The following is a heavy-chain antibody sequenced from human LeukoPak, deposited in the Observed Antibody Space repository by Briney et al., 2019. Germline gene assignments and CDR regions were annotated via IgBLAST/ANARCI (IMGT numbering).Heavy chain of an antibody. CDR3: ARDFPGYSSGWPSWFDY. V-gene: IGHV4-4*07. J-gene: IGHJ4*02. CDR1: GGSISRYY. D-gene: IGHD6-19*01. CDR2: IYTSGCT. Sequence: PSETLPVTCTVSGGSISRYYWSWIRQPARKGLGWVGRIYTSGCTNYNPSLKSRVTISVDKSKNKFSLKLSSVTDADTAVYYCARDFPGYSSGWPSWFDYWGQGTLVTVSS.